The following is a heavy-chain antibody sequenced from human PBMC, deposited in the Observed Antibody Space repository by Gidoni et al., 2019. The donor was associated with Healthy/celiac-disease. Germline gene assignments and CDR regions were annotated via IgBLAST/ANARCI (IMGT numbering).Heavy chain of an antibody. CDR1: GGSISSSSYC. V-gene: IGHV4-39*01. CDR3: ARQLEGIAAADDAFDI. D-gene: IGHD6-13*01. Sequence: QLQLQGSGPGLVKPSETLSLTCTVSGGSISSSSYCWGWIRQPPGKGLEWIGSIYYSGTTYYNPSLKSRVTISVETSKNQFSLKLSSVTAADTAVYYCARQLEGIAAADDAFDIWDQGTMVTVSS. CDR2: IYYSGTT. J-gene: IGHJ3*02.